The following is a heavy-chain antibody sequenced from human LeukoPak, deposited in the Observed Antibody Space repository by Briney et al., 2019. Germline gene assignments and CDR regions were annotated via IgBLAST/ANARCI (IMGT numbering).Heavy chain of an antibody. V-gene: IGHV1-18*01. J-gene: IGHJ4*02. Sequence: GASVKVSCKASGYTFTSYGISWVRQAPGQGLEWMGWISAHNGNTNYAQKLQGRVTMTTDTSTSTAYMELRSLRSDDTAVYYCAREVYDSSGYYYGIDYWGQGTLVTVSS. CDR2: ISAHNGNT. CDR3: AREVYDSSGYYYGIDY. CDR1: GYTFTSYG. D-gene: IGHD3-22*01.